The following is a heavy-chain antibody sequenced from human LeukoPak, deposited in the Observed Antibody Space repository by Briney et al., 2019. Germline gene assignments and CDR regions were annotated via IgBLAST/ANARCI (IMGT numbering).Heavy chain of an antibody. V-gene: IGHV4-59*08. D-gene: IGHD6-19*01. Sequence: SQTLSLTCTVSGGTISSYYWNWIRQPRAKGLEWIGYVHYSGSTKYNPSLKSRVTISVDTSKNQFSLKLSSVIAADTAVYYCARWYSSGWAFDYWGQGTLVTVSS. CDR2: VHYSGST. J-gene: IGHJ4*02. CDR1: GGTISSYY. CDR3: ARWYSSGWAFDY.